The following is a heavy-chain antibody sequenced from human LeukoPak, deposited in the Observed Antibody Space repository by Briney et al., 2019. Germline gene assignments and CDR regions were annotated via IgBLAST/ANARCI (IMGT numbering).Heavy chain of an antibody. CDR1: GGSFRGYY. CDR2: INHSGST. V-gene: IGHV4-34*01. D-gene: IGHD3-22*01. Sequence: SETLSLTCAVYGGSFRGYYWSWIRQPPGKGLEWIGEINHSGSTNYNPSLKSRVTISVDTSKNQFSLKMSSVTAADTAVYYCAKDSSGYYAFDIWGQGTMVTVSS. CDR3: AKDSSGYYAFDI. J-gene: IGHJ3*02.